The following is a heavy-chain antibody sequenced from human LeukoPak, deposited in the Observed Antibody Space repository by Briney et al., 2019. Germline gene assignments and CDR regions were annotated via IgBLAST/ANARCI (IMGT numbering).Heavy chain of an antibody. D-gene: IGHD1-26*01. CDR2: IYYSGST. CDR1: CGSISSSSYY. J-gene: IGHJ4*02. Sequence: SETLSLTCTVSCGSISSSSYYWGWVRQPPGKGLEWIGSIYYSGSTYYNPSLKSRVTISVDTSKNQFSLKLSSVTAADTAVYYCASTSGSYDYWGQGTLVTVSS. CDR3: ASTSGSYDY. V-gene: IGHV4-39*01.